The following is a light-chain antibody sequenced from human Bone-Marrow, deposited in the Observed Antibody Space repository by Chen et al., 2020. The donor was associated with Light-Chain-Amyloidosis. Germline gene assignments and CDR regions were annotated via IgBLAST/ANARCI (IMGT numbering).Light chain of an antibody. CDR2: AAS. J-gene: IGKJ2*01. CDR1: QDISTY. CDR3: QQSFRIPYT. Sequence: DIQLTQSPSSLSSSVGDRVTITCRAGQDISTYVNWYQQKLGKAPKLLIYAASSLQSGVPSRFSGNGSGTDFTLTITSLQPEDFATYFCQQSFRIPYTFGQGTKLQIK. V-gene: IGKV1-39*01.